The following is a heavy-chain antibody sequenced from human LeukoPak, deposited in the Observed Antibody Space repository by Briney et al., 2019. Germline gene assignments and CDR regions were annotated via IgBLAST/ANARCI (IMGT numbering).Heavy chain of an antibody. CDR3: ARMYSSGWYDY. D-gene: IGHD6-19*01. CDR2: ISSSSSYI. J-gene: IGHJ4*02. V-gene: IGHV3-21*01. Sequence: SGGSLRLSCAASGFTFSSYNMNWVRQAPGKGLEWVSSISSSSSYIYYADSVKGRFTISRDNAKNSLYLQMNSLRAEDTAVYYCARMYSSGWYDYWGQGTLVTVSS. CDR1: GFTFSSYN.